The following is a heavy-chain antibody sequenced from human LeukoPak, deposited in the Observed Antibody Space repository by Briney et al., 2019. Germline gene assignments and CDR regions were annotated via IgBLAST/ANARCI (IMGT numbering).Heavy chain of an antibody. J-gene: IGHJ6*03. CDR3: ARGRNDILTGYLYYYYYMDV. CDR1: GGSISSYY. Sequence: SETLSLTCTVSGGSISSYYWSWIRQPAGKGLEWIGRIYTSGSTNYNPSLKSRVTMSVDTSKNQFSLKLSSVTAADTAVYYCARGRNDILTGYLYYYYYMDVWGKGTTVTISS. V-gene: IGHV4-4*07. CDR2: IYTSGST. D-gene: IGHD3-9*01.